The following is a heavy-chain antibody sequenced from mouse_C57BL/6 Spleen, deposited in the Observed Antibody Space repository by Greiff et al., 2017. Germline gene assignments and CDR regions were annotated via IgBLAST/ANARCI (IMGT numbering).Heavy chain of an antibody. CDR3: ARYRYYYGSEGNFDY. CDR1: GYTFTSYW. Sequence: VQLQQSGTELVKPGASVKLSCKASGYTFTSYWMHWVKQRPGQGLEWIGNITPSNGGTNSNEQFKSKATLTVAKSSSTAYMQLSSLTSEDSAVYYCARYRYYYGSEGNFDYWGQGTTLTVSS. J-gene: IGHJ2*01. D-gene: IGHD1-1*01. CDR2: ITPSNGGT. V-gene: IGHV1-53*01.